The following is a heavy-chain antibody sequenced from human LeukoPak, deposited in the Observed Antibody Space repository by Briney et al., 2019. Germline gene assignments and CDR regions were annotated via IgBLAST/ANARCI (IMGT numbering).Heavy chain of an antibody. Sequence: AGGSVRLSCAASGFTFSNYAIHWVRQAPGKGLEWVAVISNDANVKSFTDSVKGRFTISRDNSKNTLYLQMNSLRPEDTTFYYCARSIMDPSGYSFDYWGQGTLVTVSS. CDR1: GFTFSNYA. D-gene: IGHD3-22*01. CDR3: ARSIMDPSGYSFDY. CDR2: ISNDANVK. V-gene: IGHV3-30*04. J-gene: IGHJ4*02.